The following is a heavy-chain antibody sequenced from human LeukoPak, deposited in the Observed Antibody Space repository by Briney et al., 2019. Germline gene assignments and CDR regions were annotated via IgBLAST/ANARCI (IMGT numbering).Heavy chain of an antibody. J-gene: IGHJ4*02. CDR2: ISWNSGSI. D-gene: IGHD6-6*01. CDR3: AKDVGSSSSLHFDY. Sequence: GGSLRLSCAASGFTFDDYAMHWVRQAPGKGLEWVSGISWNSGSIGYADSVKGRFTISRDNAKNSLYLQMNSLRAEDTALYYCAKDVGSSSSLHFDYWGQGTLVTVSS. CDR1: GFTFDDYA. V-gene: IGHV3-9*01.